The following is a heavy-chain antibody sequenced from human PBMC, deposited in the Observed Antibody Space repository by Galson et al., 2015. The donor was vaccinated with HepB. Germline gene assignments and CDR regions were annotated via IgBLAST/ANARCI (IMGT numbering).Heavy chain of an antibody. CDR2: IRYDGSNK. Sequence: SLRLSCAASGFTFSSYGMHWVRQAPGKGLEWVAFIRYDGSNKYYADSVKGRFTISRDNSKNTLYLQMNSLRAEDTAVYYCARDRPSYYDSSGYYPGAFDIWGQGTMVTVSS. D-gene: IGHD3-22*01. CDR3: ARDRPSYYDSSGYYPGAFDI. J-gene: IGHJ3*02. CDR1: GFTFSSYG. V-gene: IGHV3-30*02.